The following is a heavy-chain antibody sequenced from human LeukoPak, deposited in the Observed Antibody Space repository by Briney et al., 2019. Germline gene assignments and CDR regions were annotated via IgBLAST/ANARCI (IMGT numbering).Heavy chain of an antibody. CDR1: GFAFSNYA. CDR3: ASLHGYSSSWYVDY. Sequence: PGGSLRLSCTASGFAFSNYAMNWVRQAPGKGLEWVSVIRSSGSGGSTYYADSVKGRFTISRDNAKNSLYLQMNSLRAEDTAVYYCASLHGYSSSWYVDYWGQGTPVTVSS. J-gene: IGHJ4*02. V-gene: IGHV3-21*01. CDR2: IRSSGSGGST. D-gene: IGHD6-13*01.